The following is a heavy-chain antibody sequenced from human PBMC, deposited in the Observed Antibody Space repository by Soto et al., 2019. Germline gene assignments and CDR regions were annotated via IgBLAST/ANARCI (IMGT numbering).Heavy chain of an antibody. CDR2: IYYSGST. J-gene: IGHJ5*02. CDR1: GGSISSYY. CDR3: ARDPNTAMAPYNWFDT. Sequence: PSETLSLTCTVSGGSISSYYWSWIRQPPGKGLEWIGYIYYSGSTNYNPSLKSRVTISVDTSKNQFSLKLSSVTAADTAVYYCARDPNTAMAPYNWFDTWGQGTLVTVSS. V-gene: IGHV4-59*01. D-gene: IGHD5-18*01.